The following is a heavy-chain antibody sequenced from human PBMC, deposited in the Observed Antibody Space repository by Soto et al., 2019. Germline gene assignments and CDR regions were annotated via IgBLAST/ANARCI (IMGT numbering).Heavy chain of an antibody. Sequence: QVQLQESGPGLVKPSETLSLTCTVSGGSISHYYWSWIRQPPGKGLEWIGYIYYSGSANYHPSLASRGILXVDVSXXQFSLKLSSVTAADTAVYFCARGGSSWSGAWYFDLWGRGTLVTVSS. CDR3: ARGGSSWSGAWYFDL. CDR2: IYYSGSA. CDR1: GGSISHYY. V-gene: IGHV4-59*01. D-gene: IGHD6-13*01. J-gene: IGHJ2*01.